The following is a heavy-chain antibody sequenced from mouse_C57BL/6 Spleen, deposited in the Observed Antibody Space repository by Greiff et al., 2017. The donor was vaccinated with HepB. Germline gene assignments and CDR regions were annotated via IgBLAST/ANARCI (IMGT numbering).Heavy chain of an antibody. Sequence: EVKLVESKGGLVQPGSSMKLSCTASGFTFSDYYMAWVRQVPEKGLEWVANINYDGSSTYYLDSLKSRFIISRDNAKNILYLQMSSLKSEDTATYYCARAKDYPYYFDYWGQGTTLTVSS. CDR2: INYDGSST. V-gene: IGHV5-16*01. D-gene: IGHD5-5*01. CDR1: GFTFSDYY. J-gene: IGHJ2*01. CDR3: ARAKDYPYYFDY.